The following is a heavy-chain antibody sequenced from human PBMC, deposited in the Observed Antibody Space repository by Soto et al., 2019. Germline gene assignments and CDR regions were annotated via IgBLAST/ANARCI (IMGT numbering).Heavy chain of an antibody. CDR3: AKTFGQKWDSQVFDY. J-gene: IGHJ4*02. D-gene: IGHD1-26*01. CDR2: TRANGHSYTS. Sequence: SLRLSCAASGFTFSAYLMDCVLQAPGKEGEWVVRTRANGHSYTSEYAASVEGRFTVSLDDSQKSLYLQRKSLKAEHTAGYYCAKTFGQKWDSQVFDYWVQRALATVPT. V-gene: IGHV3-72*01. CDR1: GFTFSAYL.